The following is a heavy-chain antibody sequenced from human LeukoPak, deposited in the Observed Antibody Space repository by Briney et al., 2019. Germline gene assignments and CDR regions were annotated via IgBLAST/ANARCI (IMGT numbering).Heavy chain of an antibody. D-gene: IGHD2-2*01. CDR2: INPSGGST. CDR3: ARDPPLGGCSSTSCHRRAGAFDI. CDR1: GYTFTSYY. Sequence: ASVKVSCKASGYTFTSYYMHWVRQAPGQGLEWMGIINPSGGSTSYAQKFQGRVTMTRDTSTSTVYMELSSLRSEDTAVYYCARDPPLGGCSSTSCHRRAGAFDIWGQGTMVTVSS. J-gene: IGHJ3*02. V-gene: IGHV1-46*01.